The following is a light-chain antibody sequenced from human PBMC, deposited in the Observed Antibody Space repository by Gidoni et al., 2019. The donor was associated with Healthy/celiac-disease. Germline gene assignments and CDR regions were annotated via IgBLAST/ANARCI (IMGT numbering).Light chain of an antibody. V-gene: IGKV4-1*01. Sequence: DIVITPSPDSLALSLGERATINCQPSQSVFSSSNNKNYLAWYQQKPGQPPKLLIDWASTRESGVADRFSGSGAGTDLTLTISRQQAEDVAVYYWQQYYRTPGTFGQGTKLEIK. CDR2: WAS. CDR3: QQYYRTPGT. J-gene: IGKJ2*02. CDR1: QSVFSSSNNKNY.